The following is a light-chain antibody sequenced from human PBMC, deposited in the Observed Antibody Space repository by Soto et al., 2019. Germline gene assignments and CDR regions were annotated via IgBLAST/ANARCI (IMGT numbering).Light chain of an antibody. CDR2: RTS. Sequence: DLQLTQSPSSLSASVGDRVTISCRASQSISNSLNWYQKKPGKAPNLLIFRTSGVHSGVPSRFSGSGSGTDFILTISSLQREDLATYYCQQSYSSSWTFGQGTKVEI. CDR3: QQSYSSSWT. J-gene: IGKJ1*01. V-gene: IGKV1-39*01. CDR1: QSISNS.